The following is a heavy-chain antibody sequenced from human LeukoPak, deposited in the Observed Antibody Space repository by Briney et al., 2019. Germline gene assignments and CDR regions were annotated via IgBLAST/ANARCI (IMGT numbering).Heavy chain of an antibody. J-gene: IGHJ3*02. CDR3: AKGDRIVVVVAATPGAFDI. D-gene: IGHD2-15*01. V-gene: IGHV3-23*01. CDR2: ISGSGGST. CDR1: GFTFSSYA. Sequence: GGSLRLSCAASGFTFSSYAMSWVRQAPGKGLEWVSAISGSGGSTYYADSVKGRSTISRDNSKNTLYLQMNSLRAEDTAVYYCAKGDRIVVVVAATPGAFDIWGQGTMVTVSS.